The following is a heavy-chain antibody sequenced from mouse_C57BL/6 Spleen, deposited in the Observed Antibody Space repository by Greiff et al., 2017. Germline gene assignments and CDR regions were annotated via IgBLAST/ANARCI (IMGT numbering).Heavy chain of an antibody. CDR2: ISSGGSYT. J-gene: IGHJ2*01. CDR1: GFTFSSYG. D-gene: IGHD1-1*01. CDR3: AVTTVVAEGYYFDY. Sequence: EVKLMESGGDLVKPGGSLKLSCAASGFTFSSYGMSWVRQTPDKRLEWVATISSGGSYTYYPDSVKGRFTISRDNAKNTLYLQMSSLKSEDTAMYYCAVTTVVAEGYYFDYWGQGTTLTVSS. V-gene: IGHV5-6*01.